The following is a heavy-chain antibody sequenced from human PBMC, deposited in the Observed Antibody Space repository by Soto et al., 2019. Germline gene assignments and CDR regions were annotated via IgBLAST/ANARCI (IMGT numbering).Heavy chain of an antibody. CDR2: ISYDGSNK. Sequence: HPGGSLRLSCAASGFTFSSYAMHWVRQAPGKGLEWVAVISYDGSNKYYADSVKGRFTISRDNSKNTLYLQMNSLRAEDTAVYYCAREDSSGWYGAFDIWGQGTMVTVSS. CDR1: GFTFSSYA. D-gene: IGHD6-19*01. J-gene: IGHJ3*02. CDR3: AREDSSGWYGAFDI. V-gene: IGHV3-30-3*01.